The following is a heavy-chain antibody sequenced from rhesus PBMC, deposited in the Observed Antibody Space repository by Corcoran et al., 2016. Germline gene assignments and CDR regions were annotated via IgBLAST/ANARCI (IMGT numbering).Heavy chain of an antibody. V-gene: IGHV5-2*01. D-gene: IGHD5-24*01. J-gene: IGHJ4*01. CDR2: FDPSDSDT. CDR3: AKGNSGYSYDY. CDR1: GYSFTSYW. Sequence: EVQLVQSGAEVKRPGESLKISCKTSGYSFTSYWLSWVHQMPGKGLEWMGAFDPSDSDTKYSPSFHGQVTISADKSISTAYLQWSSLKASDTATYCCAKGNSGYSYDYWGQGVLVTVSS.